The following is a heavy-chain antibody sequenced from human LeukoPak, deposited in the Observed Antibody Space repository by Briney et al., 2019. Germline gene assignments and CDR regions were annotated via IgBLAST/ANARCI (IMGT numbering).Heavy chain of an antibody. CDR2: ISYDGSNK. J-gene: IGHJ6*02. V-gene: IGHV3-30-3*01. CDR3: ARDLVGTMDV. Sequence: GGSLRLSCAASGFTFSSYAMHWVRQAPGKGLEWVAVISYDGSNKYYADSVKGRFTISRDNSKNTLYLQMNSLRAEDTAVYYCARDLVGTMDVWGQGTTVTVSS. D-gene: IGHD2-21*02. CDR1: GFTFSSYA.